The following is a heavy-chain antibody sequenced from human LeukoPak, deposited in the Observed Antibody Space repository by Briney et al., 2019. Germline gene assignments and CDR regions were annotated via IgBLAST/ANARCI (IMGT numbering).Heavy chain of an antibody. CDR3: ARATTSGWYVDLDY. V-gene: IGHV1-8*01. D-gene: IGHD6-19*01. J-gene: IGHJ4*02. Sequence: ASVKVSCKASGYTFTSYDINWVRQATGQGLEWMGWMNPNSGNTGYAQKFRGRVTMTRNTSISTAYMELSSLRSEDTAVYYCARATTSGWYVDLDYWGQGTLVTVSS. CDR1: GYTFTSYD. CDR2: MNPNSGNT.